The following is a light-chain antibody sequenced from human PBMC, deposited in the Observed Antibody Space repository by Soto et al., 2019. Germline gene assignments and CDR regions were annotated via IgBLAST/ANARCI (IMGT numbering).Light chain of an antibody. J-gene: IGKJ1*01. V-gene: IGKV1-5*03. CDR3: QQYNSHPWT. CDR2: QAS. CDR1: QSITNY. Sequence: DVQMTQSPSTLSASVGDRVTITCRASQSITNYLAWYQQTPGKAPKLLIYQASSLEIGVPSRFSGSGSGTEFTLTISSLQPDDFASYYCQQYNSHPWTFGQGTKVEI.